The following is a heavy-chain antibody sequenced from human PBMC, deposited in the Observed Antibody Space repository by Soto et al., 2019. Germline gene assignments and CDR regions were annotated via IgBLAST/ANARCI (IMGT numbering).Heavy chain of an antibody. CDR2: INHSGGT. V-gene: IGHV4-34*01. D-gene: IGHD2-15*01. CDR3: GRLFRGVTRHCIVP. Sequence: SETLSLTCAVYGGSLSGYYWSWIRQSPGKGLEWIGQINHSGGTNYHPSLKSRVTISLHTSENQFSLELTSVTAADTAVYYCGRLFRGVTRHCIVPWGQGTLGTLSS. J-gene: IGHJ5*02. CDR1: GGSLSGYY.